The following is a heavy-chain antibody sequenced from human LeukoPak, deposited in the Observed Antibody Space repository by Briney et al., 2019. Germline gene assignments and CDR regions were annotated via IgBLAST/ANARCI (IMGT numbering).Heavy chain of an antibody. V-gene: IGHV4-59*01. CDR1: GGSISTYY. D-gene: IGHD3-10*01. CDR2: IYSSGST. CDR3: ARARASGSRLPEDY. Sequence: SETLSLTCTVSGGSISTYYWSWIRQPPGKGLEWIGYIYSSGSTNYNPSLRSRVTISVDTSKNQFSLKLSSVTAADTAVYYCARARASGSRLPEDYWGQGTLVTVSS. J-gene: IGHJ4*02.